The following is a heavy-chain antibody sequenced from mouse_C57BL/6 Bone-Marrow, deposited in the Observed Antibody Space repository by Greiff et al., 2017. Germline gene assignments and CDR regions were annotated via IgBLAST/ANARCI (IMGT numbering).Heavy chain of an antibody. CDR3: ARQGWLRREFAY. J-gene: IGHJ3*01. V-gene: IGHV1-55*01. D-gene: IGHD2-2*01. CDR1: GYTFTSYW. CDR2: IYPGSGST. Sequence: QVQLQQPGAELVKPGASVKMSCKASGYTFTSYWLTWVKQRPGQGLEWIGDIYPGSGSTNYNEKFKSKATLTVDTSSSTAYMQLSSLTSEDSAVYYCARQGWLRREFAYWGQGTLVTVSA.